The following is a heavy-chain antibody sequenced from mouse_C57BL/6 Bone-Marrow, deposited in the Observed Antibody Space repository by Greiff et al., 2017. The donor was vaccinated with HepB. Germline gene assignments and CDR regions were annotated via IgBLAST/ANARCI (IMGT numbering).Heavy chain of an antibody. Sequence: QVQLKQPGAELVKPGASVKVSCKASGYTFTSYWMHWVKQRPGQGLEWIGRIHPSDSDTNYNQKFKGKATLTVDKSSSTAYMQLSSLTSEDSAVYYCAIPYGNYVKTWFAYWGQGTLVTVSA. CDR1: GYTFTSYW. D-gene: IGHD2-1*01. J-gene: IGHJ3*01. V-gene: IGHV1-74*01. CDR2: IHPSDSDT. CDR3: AIPYGNYVKTWFAY.